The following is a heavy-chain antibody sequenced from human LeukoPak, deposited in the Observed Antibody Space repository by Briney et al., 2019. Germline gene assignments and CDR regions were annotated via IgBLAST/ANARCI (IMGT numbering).Heavy chain of an antibody. CDR2: INHSGST. V-gene: IGHV4-34*01. CDR3: ARDSSSWAFYAFDI. Sequence: SETLSLTCAVYGGSFSGYYWSWIRQPPGKGLEWIGEINHSGSTNYNPSLKSRVTISVDTSKNQFSLKLSPVTAADTAVYYRARDSSSWAFYAFDIWGQGTMVTVSS. J-gene: IGHJ3*02. D-gene: IGHD6-13*01. CDR1: GGSFSGYY.